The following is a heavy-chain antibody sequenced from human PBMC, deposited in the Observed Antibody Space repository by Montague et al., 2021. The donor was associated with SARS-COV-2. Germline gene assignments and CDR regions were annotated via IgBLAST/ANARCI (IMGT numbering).Heavy chain of an antibody. Sequence: SETLSLTCAVYGGSFSGYYWNWIRQPPGKGLEWIGEINHSGSTNYNPSLKSRVTMSVDTSKNQFSLKLSSVTAADTAVYYCARGARQGSGLRLGSSDSWGQGTLVTVSS. D-gene: IGHD2-8*02. V-gene: IGHV4-34*01. CDR2: INHSGST. J-gene: IGHJ4*02. CDR1: GGSFSGYY. CDR3: ARGARQGSGLRLGSSDS.